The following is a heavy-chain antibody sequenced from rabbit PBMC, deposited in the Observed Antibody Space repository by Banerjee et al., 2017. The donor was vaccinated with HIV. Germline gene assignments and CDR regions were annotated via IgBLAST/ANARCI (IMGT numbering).Heavy chain of an antibody. CDR2: INTSSGNT. CDR3: ARDAGYAGSNL. D-gene: IGHD4-2*01. V-gene: IGHV1S45*01. Sequence: QEQLVEYGGDLVQPEGSLTLTCKASGLDFSSSYYMCWVRQAPGKGLEWIACINTSSGNTVYASWAKGRFTISKTSSTTVTLQMTSLTAADTATYFCARDAGYAGSNLWGPGTLVTVS. J-gene: IGHJ4*01. CDR1: GLDFSSSYY.